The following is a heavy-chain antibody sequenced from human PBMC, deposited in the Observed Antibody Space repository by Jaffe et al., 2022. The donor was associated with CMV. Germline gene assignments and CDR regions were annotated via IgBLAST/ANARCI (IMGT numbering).Heavy chain of an antibody. V-gene: IGHV3-23*04. D-gene: IGHD3-3*01. CDR1: GFTFSSYA. Sequence: EVQLVESGGGLVQPGGSLRLSCAASGFTFSSYAMSWVRQAPGKGLEWVSAISGSGGSTYYADSVKGRFTISRDNSKNTLYLQMNSLRAEDTAVYYCAKGGAKGQKNPGIFGVVTLYYYYYYMDVWGKGTTVTVSS. J-gene: IGHJ6*03. CDR2: ISGSGGST. CDR3: AKGGAKGQKNPGIFGVVTLYYYYYYMDV.